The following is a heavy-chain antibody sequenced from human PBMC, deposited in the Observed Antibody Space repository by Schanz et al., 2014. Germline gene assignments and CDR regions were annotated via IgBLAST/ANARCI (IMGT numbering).Heavy chain of an antibody. CDR2: IKEDGSVK. V-gene: IGHV3-7*05. J-gene: IGHJ5*01. CDR1: GFTFSTFA. CDR3: AKTPREYCNYDNCPNWFDS. Sequence: EVQLLESGGDLVQPGGSLRLSCSASGFTFSTFAMHWVRQAPGKGLEWVANIKEDGSVKDYVDSVKGRFTISRDNAKNSLYLQMNSLRAEDTAVYYCAKTPREYCNYDNCPNWFDSWGQGTLVTDSS. D-gene: IGHD2-15*01.